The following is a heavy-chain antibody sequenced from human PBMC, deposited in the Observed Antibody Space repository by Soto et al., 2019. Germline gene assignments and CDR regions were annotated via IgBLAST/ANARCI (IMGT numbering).Heavy chain of an antibody. CDR2: INAGNGDT. Sequence: ASVKVSCKASGYTFTTYPMHWVRQAPGQRLEWMGWINAGNGDTKYSQKFQGRVTITRDTSANTAYMELSSLRSEDTAVYYCARDWTHYDSSGPGDYWGQGTLVTVSS. CDR1: GYTFTTYP. CDR3: ARDWTHYDSSGPGDY. V-gene: IGHV1-3*01. J-gene: IGHJ4*02. D-gene: IGHD3-22*01.